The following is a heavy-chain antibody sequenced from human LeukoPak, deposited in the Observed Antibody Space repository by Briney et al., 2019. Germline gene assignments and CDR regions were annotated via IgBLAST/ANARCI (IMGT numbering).Heavy chain of an antibody. D-gene: IGHD2-2*01. J-gene: IGHJ4*02. CDR1: GFTFSSYA. V-gene: IGHV3-23*01. CDR3: ARTPLVRYFDC. Sequence: GGSLRLSCAASGFTFSSYAMSGVRQAPGKGLEWVSGVSGSGGITYYADSVRGRFTISRDNSKNTLYLQMNSLRAEDTALYYCARTPLVRYFDCWGQGTLVTVSS. CDR2: VSGSGGIT.